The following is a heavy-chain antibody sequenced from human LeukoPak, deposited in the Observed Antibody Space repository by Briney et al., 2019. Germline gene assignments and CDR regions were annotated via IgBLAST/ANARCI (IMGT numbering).Heavy chain of an antibody. D-gene: IGHD6-13*01. CDR3: ARGAGDY. J-gene: IGHJ4*02. CDR2: INHSGST. V-gene: IGHV4-34*01. Sequence: SETLSLTCAVYGGSFSGYYWSWIRQPPGKGLEWIGEINHSGSTNYNPSLKSRVTISVDTSKNQFSLKLSSVTAADTAVYYCARGAGDYWGQGPLVTVSS. CDR1: GGSFSGYY.